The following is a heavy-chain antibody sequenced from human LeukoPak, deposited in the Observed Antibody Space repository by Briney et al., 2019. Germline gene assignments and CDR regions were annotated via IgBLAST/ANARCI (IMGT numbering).Heavy chain of an antibody. CDR1: GGSISSYY. J-gene: IGHJ2*01. CDR3: AREALYYDKPWYFDL. V-gene: IGHV4-4*08. D-gene: IGHD3-22*01. CDR2: IYSSGST. Sequence: NPSETLSLTCTVSGGSISSYYWSWIRQPPGKGLEWIGYIYSSGSTKYNPSLKSRVTISLDTSKNQFSLKLSSVTAADTAVYYCAREALYYDKPWYFDLWGRGTLVTVSS.